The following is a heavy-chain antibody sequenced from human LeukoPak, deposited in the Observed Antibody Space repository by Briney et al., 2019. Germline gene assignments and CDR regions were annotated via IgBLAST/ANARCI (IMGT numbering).Heavy chain of an antibody. CDR1: SESFSGYF. D-gene: IGHD3/OR15-3a*01. V-gene: IGHV4-34*01. J-gene: IGHJ4*02. CDR3: ARDFGRTVFDY. CDR2: INYSGST. Sequence: PSETLSLTCAIYSESFSGYFWSWIRQPPGKGLEWIGEINYSGSTNYNPSLKSRVTISVDTSKNQFSLKLSSVTAADTAVYYCARDFGRTVFDYWGQGTLVTVSS.